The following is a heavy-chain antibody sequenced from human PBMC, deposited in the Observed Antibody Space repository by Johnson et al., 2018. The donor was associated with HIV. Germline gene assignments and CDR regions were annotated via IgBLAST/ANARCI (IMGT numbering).Heavy chain of an antibody. CDR2: IAYDGRNT. V-gene: IGHV3-30*03. Sequence: QVQVVESGGGVVQPGRSLRLSCAASGFTFSSYGMHWVRQAPGTGLEWVAVIAYDGRNTSYADSVKGRFTISRDNSKNSLYLQINSLRAEDTAVYYCPRGRGALDIWGQGTVVTISS. J-gene: IGHJ3*02. CDR1: GFTFSSYG. D-gene: IGHD3-16*01. CDR3: PRGRGALDI.